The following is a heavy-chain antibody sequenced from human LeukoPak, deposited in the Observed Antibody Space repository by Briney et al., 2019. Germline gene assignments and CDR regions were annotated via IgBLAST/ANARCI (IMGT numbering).Heavy chain of an antibody. D-gene: IGHD3-16*02. CDR2: ISWNSGSI. J-gene: IGHJ6*04. CDR1: GFTFDDYA. Sequence: GGSLRLSCAASGFTFDDYAMHWVQQAPGKGLEWVSGISWNSGSIGYADSVKGRFTISRDNAKNSLYLQMNSLRAEDTALHYWKKDGGWGGLSFCGRDFGGKGTRVTFPS. V-gene: IGHV3-9*01. CDR3: KKDGGWGGLSFCGRDF.